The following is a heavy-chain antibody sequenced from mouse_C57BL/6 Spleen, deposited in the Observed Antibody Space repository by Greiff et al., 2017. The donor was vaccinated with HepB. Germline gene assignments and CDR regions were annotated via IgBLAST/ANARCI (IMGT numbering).Heavy chain of an antibody. V-gene: IGHV5-17*01. CDR1: GFTFSDYG. J-gene: IGHJ2*01. CDR2: ISSGSSTI. Sequence: EVMLVESGGGLVKPGGSLKLSCAASGFTFSDYGMHWVRQAPEKGLEWVAYISSGSSTIYYADTVKGRFTISRDNAKNTLFLQLTSLRSEDTAMYYCARTRANWDEGVDDWGKGTTLTVSS. D-gene: IGHD4-1*01. CDR3: ARTRANWDEGVDD.